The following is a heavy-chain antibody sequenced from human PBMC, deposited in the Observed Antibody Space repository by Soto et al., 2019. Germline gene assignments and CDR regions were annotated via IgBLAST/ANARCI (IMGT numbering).Heavy chain of an antibody. D-gene: IGHD3-22*01. CDR3: AKTYYYDSSGYCNPEFDY. CDR1: GFTFSSYA. J-gene: IGHJ4*02. Sequence: EVQLLESGGGLVQPGGSLRLSCAASGFTFSSYAMSWVRQAPGKGLEWVSAISGSGGSTYYADSVKGRFTISRDNSKNTLFLQMNSMRAEDTAVYYCAKTYYYDSSGYCNPEFDYWGQGTLVTVSS. CDR2: ISGSGGST. V-gene: IGHV3-23*01.